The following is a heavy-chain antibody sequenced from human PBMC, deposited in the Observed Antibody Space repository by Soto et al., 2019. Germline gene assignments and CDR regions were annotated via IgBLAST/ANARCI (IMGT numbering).Heavy chain of an antibody. Sequence: PSQTLSLTGAISGDSVSSNSAAWNWIRQSPSRGLEWLGRTYYRSKWYNDYAVSVKSRITINPDTSKNQFSLQLNSVTPEDTAVYYCARDRDPKYYYDSSGYYPGAFDIWGQGTMVTVSS. CDR1: GDSVSSNSAA. CDR3: ARDRDPKYYYDSSGYYPGAFDI. V-gene: IGHV6-1*01. D-gene: IGHD3-22*01. J-gene: IGHJ3*02. CDR2: TYYRSKWYN.